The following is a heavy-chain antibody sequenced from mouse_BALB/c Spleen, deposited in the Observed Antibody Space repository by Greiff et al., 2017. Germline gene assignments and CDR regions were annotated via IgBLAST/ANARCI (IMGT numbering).Heavy chain of an antibody. CDR3: ARGYGNSLYYFDY. CDR2: ISYSGST. CDR1: GDSITSGY. D-gene: IGHD2-1*01. J-gene: IGHJ2*01. V-gene: IGHV3-8*02. Sequence: DVQLQESGPSLVKPSQTLSLTCSVTGDSITSGYWNWIRKFPGNKLEYMGYISYSGSTYYNPSLKSRISITRDTSKNQYYLQLNSVTTEDTATYYCARGYGNSLYYFDYWGQGTTLTVSS.